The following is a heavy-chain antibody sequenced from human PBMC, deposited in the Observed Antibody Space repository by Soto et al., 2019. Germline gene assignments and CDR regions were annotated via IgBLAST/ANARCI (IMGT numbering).Heavy chain of an antibody. V-gene: IGHV3-23*01. J-gene: IGHJ3*02. CDR3: AKEANDYGSGRPPYLHDAFDI. CDR1: GFTFSSYA. Sequence: EVQLLESGGGLVQPGGSLRLSCAASGFTFSSYAMSWVRQAPGKGLEWVSAISGSGGSTYYADSVKGRFTISRDNSKNTLYMQMNSLRAEDTAVYYCAKEANDYGSGRPPYLHDAFDIWGQGTMVTVSS. D-gene: IGHD3-10*01. CDR2: ISGSGGST.